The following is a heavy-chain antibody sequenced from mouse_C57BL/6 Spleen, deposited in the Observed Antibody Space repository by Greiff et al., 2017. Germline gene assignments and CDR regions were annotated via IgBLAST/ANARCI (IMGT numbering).Heavy chain of an antibody. CDR3: ARGDYYGSSYGY. J-gene: IGHJ2*01. V-gene: IGHV1-69*01. CDR1: GYTFTSYW. CDR2: IDPSDSST. D-gene: IGHD1-1*01. Sequence: QVQLQQPGAELVMPGASVKLSCKASGYTFTSYWMHWVKQRPGQGLEWIGEIDPSDSSTNYNQKFKGKSTLTVDKYSSTAYMQLSSLTSEDSAVYYCARGDYYGSSYGYWGQGTTLTVSS.